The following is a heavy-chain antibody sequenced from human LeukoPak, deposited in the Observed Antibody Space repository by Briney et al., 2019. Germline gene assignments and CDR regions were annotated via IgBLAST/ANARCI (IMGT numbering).Heavy chain of an antibody. J-gene: IGHJ4*02. Sequence: GGSLRLSCAASGFTISGIYMTWVRQAPGKGLEWVSVINNGGGTYYADSVRGRFTISRDNSKNTMSLQMNSLRAEDTAVYYWARESYDSYDYWGQGTLVTVSS. CDR3: ARESYDSYDY. CDR2: INNGGGT. V-gene: IGHV3-66*01. D-gene: IGHD3-10*01. CDR1: GFTISGIY.